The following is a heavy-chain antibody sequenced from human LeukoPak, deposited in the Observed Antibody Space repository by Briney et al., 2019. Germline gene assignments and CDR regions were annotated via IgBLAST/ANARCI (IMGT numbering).Heavy chain of an antibody. D-gene: IGHD1-26*01. CDR1: GFTFNSYA. V-gene: IGHV3-23*01. CDR2: ISGSGGST. J-gene: IGHJ6*02. Sequence: GGSLRLSCAASGFTFNSYAMTWVRQAPGKGLEWVSGISGSGGSTYYADSVKGRFTISRDNSKNTLYLQMNSLRAEDTAVYYCAKESRGGSYPPYYYYGMDVWGQGTTVIVSS. CDR3: AKESRGGSYPPYYYYGMDV.